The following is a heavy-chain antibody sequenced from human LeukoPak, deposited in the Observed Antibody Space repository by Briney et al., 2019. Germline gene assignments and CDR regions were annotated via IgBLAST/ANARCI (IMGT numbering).Heavy chain of an antibody. D-gene: IGHD2-15*01. CDR2: ISAYNGNT. Sequence: ASVKVSCKASGYTFTSYGISWVRQAPGQGLEWMGWISAYNGNTNYAQKLQGRVTMTTDTSTSTAYMELRSLRSDDTAVYYCARLDDIGYCSGGSCSNWFDPWGQGTLVTVSS. CDR3: ARLDDIGYCSGGSCSNWFDP. V-gene: IGHV1-18*01. J-gene: IGHJ5*02. CDR1: GYTFTSYG.